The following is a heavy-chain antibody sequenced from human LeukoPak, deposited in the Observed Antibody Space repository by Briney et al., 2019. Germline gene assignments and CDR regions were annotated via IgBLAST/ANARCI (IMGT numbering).Heavy chain of an antibody. J-gene: IGHJ4*02. CDR2: ISSSSSYI. CDR1: GFTFSSYS. CDR3: ARTQGHSQWLLRLPFDY. V-gene: IGHV3-21*01. D-gene: IGHD6-19*01. Sequence: GGSLRLSCAASGFTFSSYSMNWVRQAPGKGLEWVSSISSSSSYIYYADSVKGRFTISRDNARKSLYLLMNSLRAEDMAVYYCARTQGHSQWLLRLPFDYWGQGTLVTVSS.